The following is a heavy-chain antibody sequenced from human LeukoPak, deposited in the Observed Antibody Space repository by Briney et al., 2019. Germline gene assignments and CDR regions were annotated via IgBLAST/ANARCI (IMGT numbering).Heavy chain of an antibody. CDR3: AKYSGSYYYPPNWDS. V-gene: IGHV3-23*01. D-gene: IGHD1-26*01. CDR1: GFIFNKHA. CDR2: LSGSGSST. J-gene: IGHJ4*02. Sequence: GGSLRLSCVASGFIFNKHAMSWVRQAPGKGLEWVSGLSGSGSSTDYADSVKGRFTVSRDNSKNTLFLQMNSLRAEDTAIYYCAKYSGSYYYPPNWDSWGQGTLVTVSS.